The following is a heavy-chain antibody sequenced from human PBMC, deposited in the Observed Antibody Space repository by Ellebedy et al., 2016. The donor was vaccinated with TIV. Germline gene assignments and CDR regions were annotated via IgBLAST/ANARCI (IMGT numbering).Heavy chain of an antibody. Sequence: GESLKISCAASGFTFSSYTMSWVRQAPGKGLEWVSSIGGTGSTFYVDSVKGRFAISRDNTKNTLFLQMNSLRAEDTAVYYCARDKRESGFGVWGQGTLVTVSS. J-gene: IGHJ4*02. CDR3: ARDKRESGFGV. D-gene: IGHD3-22*01. CDR2: IGGTGST. V-gene: IGHV3-23*01. CDR1: GFTFSSYT.